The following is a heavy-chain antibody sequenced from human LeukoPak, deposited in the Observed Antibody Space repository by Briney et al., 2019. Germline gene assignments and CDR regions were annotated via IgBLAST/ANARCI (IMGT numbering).Heavy chain of an antibody. V-gene: IGHV3-7*01. J-gene: IGHJ5*02. CDR1: GFTFSSYW. D-gene: IGHD3-3*01. Sequence: GGSLRLSCVTSGFTFSSYWMSWVRQAPGKGLEWVALIKQDGSEKYYVDSVKGRFTMSRDNAESSLYLQMNSLRAEDTAVYYCAKDWPRFLEWLLYERFDPWGQGTLVTVSS. CDR2: IKQDGSEK. CDR3: AKDWPRFLEWLLYERFDP.